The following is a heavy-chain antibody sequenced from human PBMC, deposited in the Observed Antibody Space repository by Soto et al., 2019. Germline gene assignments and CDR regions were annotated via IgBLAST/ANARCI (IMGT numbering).Heavy chain of an antibody. D-gene: IGHD6-19*01. Sequence: QAQLEQSGGEVKKPGSSMKVSCKASRVAFSKFIVTWVRQAPGLGLEWVGGIIPIFGTANYAQKFQGRVTITADESTSTSYMEVNNLRSEDTAVYYCAKVRYSSPMGYYYGMDVWGQGTTVTVSS. CDR3: AKVRYSSPMGYYYGMDV. CDR2: IIPIFGTA. V-gene: IGHV1-69*01. CDR1: RVAFSKFI. J-gene: IGHJ6*02.